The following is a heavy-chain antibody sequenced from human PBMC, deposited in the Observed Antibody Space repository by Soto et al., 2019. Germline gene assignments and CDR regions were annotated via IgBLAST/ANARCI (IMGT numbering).Heavy chain of an antibody. D-gene: IGHD6-13*01. CDR3: ARPGIAAAGTTYYYYYTMDV. CDR1: GDSISSSSYY. CDR2: LYYSGST. Sequence: PSETLSLTCTVSGDSISSSSYYWGWIRRPPGKGLERIGSLYYSGSTYYNPYLKSRVTISVDTSKNQFSLKLSSVTAADTAVYYCARPGIAAAGTTYYYYYTMDVWGQGTTVTVSS. J-gene: IGHJ6*02. V-gene: IGHV4-39*01.